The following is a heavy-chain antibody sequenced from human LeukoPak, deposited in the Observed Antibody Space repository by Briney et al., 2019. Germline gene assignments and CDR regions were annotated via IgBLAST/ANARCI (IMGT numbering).Heavy chain of an antibody. CDR3: AREGVGATMHY. V-gene: IGHV3-74*01. D-gene: IGHD1-26*01. CDR2: INSDGSST. Sequence: AGSLRLSCAASGFTFSSYWMHWLRHAPGQGLVWCSRINSDGSSTSYADSVKGRFTISRDNAKNTLYLQMNSLRAEDAAVYYCAREGVGATMHYWGQGPLVSVSS. J-gene: IGHJ4*02. CDR1: GFTFSSYW.